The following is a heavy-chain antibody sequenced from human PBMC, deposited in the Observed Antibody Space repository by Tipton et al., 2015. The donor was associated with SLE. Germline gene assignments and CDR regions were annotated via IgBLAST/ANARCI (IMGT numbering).Heavy chain of an antibody. V-gene: IGHV4-59*08. CDR2: IYYSGST. Sequence: TLSLTCTVSGGSISSYYWSWIRQPPGKGLEWIGYIYYSGSTNYNPSLKSRVTMSVDTSKNQFSLKLSSVTAADTAVYYCARQYDILTPLQHWGQGTLVTVSS. CDR1: GGSISSYY. J-gene: IGHJ1*01. CDR3: ARQYDILTPLQH. D-gene: IGHD3-9*01.